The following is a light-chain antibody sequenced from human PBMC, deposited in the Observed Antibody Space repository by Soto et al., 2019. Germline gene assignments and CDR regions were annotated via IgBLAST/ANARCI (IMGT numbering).Light chain of an antibody. V-gene: IGLV2-14*01. CDR2: DVT. Sequence: QSALTQPASVYESPGQSITIPCTGTSSDIGGYNYVSWYQQYPGKAPKRMIYDVTNRPSGDSNRFSGSKSGNTASLTISGLQAGDEANYYCTSYTSSNSLVVFGGGTKLTVL. J-gene: IGLJ2*01. CDR3: TSYTSSNSLVV. CDR1: SSDIGGYNY.